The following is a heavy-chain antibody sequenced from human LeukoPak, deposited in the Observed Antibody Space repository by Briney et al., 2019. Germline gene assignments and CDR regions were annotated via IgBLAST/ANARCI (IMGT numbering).Heavy chain of an antibody. CDR3: ARQRGLLWFGELLPPNNFDY. V-gene: IGHV4-39*01. J-gene: IGHJ4*02. D-gene: IGHD3-10*01. Sequence: PSETLSLTCTVSGGSISSYYWSWIRQPPGKGLEWIGSIYYSGSTYYNPSLKSRVTISVDTSKNQFSLKLSSVTAADTAVYYCARQRGLLWFGELLPPNNFDYWGQGTLVTVSS. CDR1: GGSISSYY. CDR2: IYYSGST.